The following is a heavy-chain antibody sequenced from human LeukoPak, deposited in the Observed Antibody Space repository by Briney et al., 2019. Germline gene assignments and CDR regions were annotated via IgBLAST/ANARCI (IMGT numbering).Heavy chain of an antibody. CDR2: ISSSSSPI. D-gene: IGHD1-26*01. V-gene: IGHV3-48*01. Sequence: GGSLRLSCAASGFTFSSYSMNWVRQAPRKGLEWVSYISSSSSPIYYTDSVKGRFTISRDNAKNSPYLQMNSLRAEDTAMYFCARGSGSQSLGFDSWGQGTLVTVSS. CDR1: GFTFSSYS. J-gene: IGHJ4*02. CDR3: ARGSGSQSLGFDS.